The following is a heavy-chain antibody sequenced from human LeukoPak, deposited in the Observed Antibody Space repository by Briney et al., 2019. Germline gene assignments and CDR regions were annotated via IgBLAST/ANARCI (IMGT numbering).Heavy chain of an antibody. Sequence: GGSLRLSCAASGFTFSTYAMTWVRQAPGKGLEWVSAISGSGGSTYYADSVKGRFTISRDSSKNTLYLQLNSLRAEDTAVYYCAKDRGTASPGRYYFDYWGQGTLVTVSS. D-gene: IGHD3-16*01. CDR3: AKDRGTASPGRYYFDY. J-gene: IGHJ4*02. CDR1: GFTFSTYA. CDR2: ISGSGGST. V-gene: IGHV3-23*01.